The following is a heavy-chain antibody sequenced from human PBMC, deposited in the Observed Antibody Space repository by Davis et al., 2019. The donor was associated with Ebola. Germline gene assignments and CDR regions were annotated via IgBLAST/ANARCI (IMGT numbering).Heavy chain of an antibody. CDR3: AKDGSVEVLPYYFDY. D-gene: IGHD1-7*01. CDR1: GFTFSSYG. V-gene: IGHV3-30*18. J-gene: IGHJ4*02. Sequence: GESLKISCAASGFTFSSYGMHWVRQAPGKGLEWVAVISYDGSNKYYADSVKGRFTISRDNSKNTLYLQMNSLRAEDTAVYYCAKDGSVEVLPYYFDYWGQGTLVTVSS. CDR2: ISYDGSNK.